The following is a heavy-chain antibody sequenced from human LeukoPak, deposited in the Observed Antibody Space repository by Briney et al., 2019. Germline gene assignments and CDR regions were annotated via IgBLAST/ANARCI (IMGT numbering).Heavy chain of an antibody. J-gene: IGHJ6*04. CDR2: INPNSGGT. CDR1: GYTFTGYY. Sequence: ASVEVSCKASGYTFTGYYMHWVRQAPGQGLEWMGRINPNSGGTNYAQKFQGRVTMTRDTSISTAYMELSRLRSDDTAVYYCTRDRVGSGSYRDVWGKGTTVTVSS. V-gene: IGHV1-2*06. D-gene: IGHD3-10*01. CDR3: TRDRVGSGSYRDV.